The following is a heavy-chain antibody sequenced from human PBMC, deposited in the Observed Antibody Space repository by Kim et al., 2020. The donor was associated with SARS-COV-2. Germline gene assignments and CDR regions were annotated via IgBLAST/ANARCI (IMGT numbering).Heavy chain of an antibody. CDR2: IYSGGSI. V-gene: IGHV3-53*01. CDR1: GFIVSSSY. Sequence: GGSLRLSCAASGFIVSSSYMNWVRQAPGRGLEWVSTIYSGGSIYYADAVQGRFIISRDNSKNTVYLQMNSLRAEDTAVYYCASRIPATGPSRLYGMDVWGQGTTVIVSS. J-gene: IGHJ6*02. CDR3: ASRIPATGPSRLYGMDV. D-gene: IGHD6-13*01.